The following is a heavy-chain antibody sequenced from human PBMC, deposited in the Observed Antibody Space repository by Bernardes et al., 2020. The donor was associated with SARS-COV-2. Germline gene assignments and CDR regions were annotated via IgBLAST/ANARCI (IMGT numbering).Heavy chain of an antibody. CDR1: GYTFTSNV. D-gene: IGHD6-13*01. Sequence: ASVKVSCKASGYTFTSNVINWVRQATGQGLEWMGWMNPNSGNTGYAQKFQGRVTMTRDTSISTAYMELRSLTSEDTAVYYCARGIEAAGTGFWGDWGQGTLVTVSS. CDR3: ARGIEAAGTGFWGD. J-gene: IGHJ4*02. CDR2: MNPNSGNT. V-gene: IGHV1-8*01.